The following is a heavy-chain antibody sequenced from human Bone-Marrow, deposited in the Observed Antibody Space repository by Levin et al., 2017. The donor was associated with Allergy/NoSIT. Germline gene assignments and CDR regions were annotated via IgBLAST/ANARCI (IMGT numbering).Heavy chain of an antibody. CDR1: EFNFGDAA. J-gene: IGHJ6*02. Sequence: PGGSLRLSCVGFEFNFGDAAMHWVRQAPGKGLEWVSGISWNSGTVAYAESVKGRFTISRDNAKNSLYLQMNSLRAEDTALYYCAKEKDRDGLPLAYGLDVWGQGTTVTVSS. V-gene: IGHV3-9*01. CDR3: AKEKDRDGLPLAYGLDV. CDR2: ISWNSGTV. D-gene: IGHD3-10*01.